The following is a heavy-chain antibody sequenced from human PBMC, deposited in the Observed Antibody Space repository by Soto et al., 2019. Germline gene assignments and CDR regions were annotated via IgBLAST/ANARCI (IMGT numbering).Heavy chain of an antibody. V-gene: IGHV3-33*01. Sequence: GGSLRLSCVASGLTFSDYGIHWVRQAPDKGLEWVAVVWFDGSIQYYGDSVKGRFTISRDNSNNTVDLQMNNLRAEDTAVYYCARVDFGGNSYYFDYWGQGTPVTVSS. CDR2: VWFDGSIQ. CDR3: ARVDFGGNSYYFDY. D-gene: IGHD1-7*01. J-gene: IGHJ4*02. CDR1: GLTFSDYG.